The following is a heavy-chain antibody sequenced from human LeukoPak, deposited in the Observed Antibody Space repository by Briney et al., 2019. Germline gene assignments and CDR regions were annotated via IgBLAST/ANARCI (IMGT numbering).Heavy chain of an antibody. CDR1: GGSISSYY. Sequence: PETLSLTCTVSGGSISSYYWSWIRQPPGKGLEWIGYIYYSGSTNYNPSLKSRVTISVDTSKNQFSLKLSSVTAADTAVYYCARGYCSGGSCQYYWGQGTLVTVSS. CDR3: ARGYCSGGSCQYY. CDR2: IYYSGST. V-gene: IGHV4-59*01. D-gene: IGHD2-15*01. J-gene: IGHJ4*02.